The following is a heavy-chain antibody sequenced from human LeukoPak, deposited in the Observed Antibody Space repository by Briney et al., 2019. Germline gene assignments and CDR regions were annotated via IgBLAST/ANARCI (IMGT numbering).Heavy chain of an antibody. CDR3: AACDYGDYFDY. CDR2: IYYSGST. V-gene: IGHV4-59*01. D-gene: IGHD4-17*01. Sequence: SETLSLTCTVSGGSISSYYWSWIRQPPGKGLEWIGYIYYSGSTNYNPSLKSRVTISVDTSKNQFSLKLSSVTAADTAVYYCAACDYGDYFDYWGHGTLVTVSS. CDR1: GGSISSYY. J-gene: IGHJ4*01.